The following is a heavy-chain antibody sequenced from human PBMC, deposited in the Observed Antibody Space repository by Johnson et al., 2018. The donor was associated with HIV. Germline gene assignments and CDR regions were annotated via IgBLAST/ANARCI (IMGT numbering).Heavy chain of an antibody. CDR1: GFTFSSYA. D-gene: IGHD1-1*01. Sequence: QVQLVESGGGVVQPGRSLRLSCAASGFTFSSYAMHWVRQAPGKGLEWVAVISYDGSNKYYADSVKGRFTISRDNSKNTLYLQMNRLRAEDTAVYYCAKGFLELDDAFDIWGQGTMVTVSS. V-gene: IGHV3-30*04. J-gene: IGHJ3*02. CDR2: ISYDGSNK. CDR3: AKGFLELDDAFDI.